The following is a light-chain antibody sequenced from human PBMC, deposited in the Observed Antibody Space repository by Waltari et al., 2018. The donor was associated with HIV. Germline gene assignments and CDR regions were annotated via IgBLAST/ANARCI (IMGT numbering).Light chain of an antibody. CDR2: EVR. Sequence: QSALTQPASVSGSPGKSITISCTGTSSDDGGYNYVSWYQQHPGKAPKLMIYEVRNRPSGVSNRFSGSKSGNTASLTISGLQAEDEADYYCSSYTSSSTVVFGGGTKLTVL. CDR3: SSYTSSSTVV. V-gene: IGLV2-14*01. CDR1: SSDDGGYNY. J-gene: IGLJ2*01.